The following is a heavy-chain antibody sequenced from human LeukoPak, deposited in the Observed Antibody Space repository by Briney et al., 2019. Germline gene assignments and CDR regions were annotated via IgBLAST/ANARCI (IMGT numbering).Heavy chain of an antibody. J-gene: IGHJ4*02. Sequence: PGGSLRLSCAASGFTFTRYTMHWVRPAPGRGWGWVAIVLYNGSNKYYADSAKGRFTLSRDNSKNTLSLQMNTLRADDTAVYYCVRDNYGGILDFWGQGTLVTVSS. CDR2: VLYNGSNK. CDR1: GFTFTRYT. V-gene: IGHV3-30*04. D-gene: IGHD2-21*01. CDR3: VRDNYGGILDF.